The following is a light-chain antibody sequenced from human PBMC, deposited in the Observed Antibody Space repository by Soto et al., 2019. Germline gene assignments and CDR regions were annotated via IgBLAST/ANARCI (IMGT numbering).Light chain of an antibody. J-gene: IGKJ1*01. V-gene: IGKV4-1*01. CDR1: QSFLYSSNNKNY. CDR3: QQYYSTPRT. Sequence: DIVMTQYPDCLAVSLGETSTINCKSSQSFLYSSNNKNYLAWYQQKPGQPPKLLIYWASTRESGVPDRFSGSGSGTDFTLTISSLQAEDVAVYYCQQYYSTPRTFGQGTKADIK. CDR2: WAS.